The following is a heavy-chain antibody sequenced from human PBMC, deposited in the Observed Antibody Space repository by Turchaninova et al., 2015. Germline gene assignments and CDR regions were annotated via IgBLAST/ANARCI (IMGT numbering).Heavy chain of an antibody. CDR1: GLICTDAW. Sequence: VESGGGLVKPGGSLRLACAAAGLICTDAWMSWVRQATGKGLEWVARITSKGAGETTDYAAPVKGRFTISRDDSTNTIYLQMNNLKTEDTAVYYCAWSGLHWLDSWGQGTLVTVSS. CDR2: ITSKGAGETT. V-gene: IGHV3-15*01. J-gene: IGHJ5*01. CDR3: AWSGLHWLDS. D-gene: IGHD3-3*01.